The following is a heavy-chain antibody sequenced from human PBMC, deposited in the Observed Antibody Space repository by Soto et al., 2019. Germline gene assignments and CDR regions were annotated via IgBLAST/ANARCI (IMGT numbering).Heavy chain of an antibody. D-gene: IGHD6-13*01. Sequence: EVQLVESGGGLVKPGGSLRLSCAASGLTFSTYGMNWVRQAPGKGLEWVSSISSGGEYLDYADSVKGRLTISRDNAKNSLYLQLDSLRVEDTAVYYCATDGAAAAVIGVWGKGTTVTVSS. V-gene: IGHV3-21*06. CDR3: ATDGAAAAVIGV. J-gene: IGHJ6*04. CDR2: ISSGGEYL. CDR1: GLTFSTYG.